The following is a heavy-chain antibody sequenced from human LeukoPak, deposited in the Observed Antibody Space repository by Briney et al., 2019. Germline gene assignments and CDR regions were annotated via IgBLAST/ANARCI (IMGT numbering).Heavy chain of an antibody. Sequence: SETLSLNCTVSGDSIFSYYWSWIRQPPGRGLEWIGYIYYTRSTNYNPSLKSRVTISVDTSKNQFSLKLSSVTAADTAVYYCARERYYYDSSGFDYWGQGTLVTVSS. CDR1: GDSIFSYY. V-gene: IGHV4-59*01. CDR2: IYYTRST. D-gene: IGHD3-22*01. CDR3: ARERYYYDSSGFDY. J-gene: IGHJ4*02.